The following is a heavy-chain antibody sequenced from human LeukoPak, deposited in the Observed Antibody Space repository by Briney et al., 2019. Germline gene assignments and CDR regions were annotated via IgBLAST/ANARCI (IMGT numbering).Heavy chain of an antibody. J-gene: IGHJ4*02. CDR2: IGPDGSDT. Sequence: GGSLRLSCSASGFTLSGYWMHWVRQTPGKGLVWVSRIGPDGSDTSCADFVKGRFTISRDNAKNSLYLQMNSLRAEDTALYYCAKDDGGSFDYWGQGTLVTVSS. CDR3: AKDDGGSFDY. V-gene: IGHV3-74*01. CDR1: GFTLSGYW.